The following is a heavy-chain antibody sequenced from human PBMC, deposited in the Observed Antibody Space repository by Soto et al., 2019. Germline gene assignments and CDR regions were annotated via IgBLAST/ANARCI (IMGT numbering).Heavy chain of an antibody. Sequence: TLSLTCNVSCSSISGYYWSWIRQAPGKGLEYIGYIYYRGSTNYNPSLKSRVTMSVDTSRNQFSLTLNSVTAADTAVYYCARQQLLHFYYSLDVWGQGTTVTVSS. CDR1: CSSISGYY. D-gene: IGHD6-13*01. V-gene: IGHV4-59*01. CDR2: IYYRGST. CDR3: ARQQLLHFYYSLDV. J-gene: IGHJ6*02.